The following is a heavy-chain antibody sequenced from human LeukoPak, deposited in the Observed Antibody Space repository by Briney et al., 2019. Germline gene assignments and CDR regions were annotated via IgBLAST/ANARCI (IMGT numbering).Heavy chain of an antibody. CDR2: ISSSGSTV. J-gene: IGHJ3*01. CDR1: GFTFSNCE. CDR3: AREGGSNLLSSDTFDV. V-gene: IGHV3-48*03. Sequence: GGSLRLSCAASGFTFSNCEMNRVRQAPGKGLEWVSYISSSGSTVYYADSVKGRFTISRDNAKNSLFLQMNSLRAEDAAVYYCAREGGSNLLSSDTFDVWGQGTMVTVSS. D-gene: IGHD2-15*01.